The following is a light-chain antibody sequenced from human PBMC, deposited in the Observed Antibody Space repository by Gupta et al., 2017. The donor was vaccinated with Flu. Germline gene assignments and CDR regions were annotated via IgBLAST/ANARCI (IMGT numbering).Light chain of an antibody. Sequence: FVLTQPHSVSQSPGTSVAISCTRSSGSIASNYVQWFQPRPGSSPTTVIFDFNQRPSGVPDRFFGATDCSSNAAFTTISGLKAEDDAYYYCPSYESNNRGVFGGGTKLTVL. J-gene: IGLJ3*02. CDR3: PSYESNNRGV. CDR1: SGSIASNY. CDR2: DFN. V-gene: IGLV6-57*01.